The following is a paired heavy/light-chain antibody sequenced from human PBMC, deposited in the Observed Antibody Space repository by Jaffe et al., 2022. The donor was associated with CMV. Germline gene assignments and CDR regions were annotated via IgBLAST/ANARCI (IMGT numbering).Heavy chain of an antibody. J-gene: IGHJ6*02. CDR3: ARDGYCSSTSCYADYYGMDV. Sequence: EVQLVESGGGLVKPGGSLRLSCAASGFTFSSYSMNWVRQAPGKGLEWVSSISSSSSYIYYADSVKGRFTISRDNAKNSLYLQMNSLRAEDTAVYYCARDGYCSSTSCYADYYGMDVWGQGTTVTVSS. V-gene: IGHV3-21*01. CDR2: ISSSSSYI. CDR1: GFTFSSYS. D-gene: IGHD2-2*03.
Light chain of an antibody. CDR1: QSLLHSDGKTY. CDR2: EVS. J-gene: IGKJ1*01. CDR3: MQSIQLRT. Sequence: DIVMTQTPLSLSVTPGQPASISCKSSQSLLHSDGKTYLYWYLQKPGQPPQLLIYEVSNRFSGVPDRFSGSGSGTDFTLKISRVEAEDVGVYYCMQSIQLRTFGQGTKVEIK. V-gene: IGKV2D-29*01.